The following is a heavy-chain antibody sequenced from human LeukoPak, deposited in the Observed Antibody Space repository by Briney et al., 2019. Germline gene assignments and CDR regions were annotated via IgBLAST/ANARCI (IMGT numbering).Heavy chain of an antibody. D-gene: IGHD6-13*01. CDR1: GFTVSSNY. Sequence: GGSLRLSCAASGFTVSSNYMSWIRQAPGKGLEWVSVIYSGGTTNYADSVKGRFTISRDNSKNTLFLQMNSLRAEDTAVYYCARGGYSSSWYHFDYWGQGTLVTVPS. CDR2: IYSGGTT. V-gene: IGHV3-53*01. J-gene: IGHJ4*02. CDR3: ARGGYSSSWYHFDY.